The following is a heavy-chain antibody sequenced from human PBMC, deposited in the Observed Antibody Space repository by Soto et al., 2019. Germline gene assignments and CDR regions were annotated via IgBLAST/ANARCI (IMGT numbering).Heavy chain of an antibody. CDR2: FSHTEGS. Sequence: QVQLQESGPGLVKPSETLSLTCSVSGASFNNYYWNWIRQSPGKGLEWIGYFSHTEGSDYNPSLKSRVTISVDRSKNHFSLKVTSVIAADTAIYYCARSYRNDRYSIYWFDPWGQGALVTVSS. J-gene: IGHJ5*02. CDR1: GASFNNYY. V-gene: IGHV4-59*01. D-gene: IGHD2-21*02. CDR3: ARSYRNDRYSIYWFDP.